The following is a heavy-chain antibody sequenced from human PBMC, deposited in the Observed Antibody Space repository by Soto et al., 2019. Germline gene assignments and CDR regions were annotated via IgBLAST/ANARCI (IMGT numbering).Heavy chain of an antibody. CDR3: VREERIAAPQLDY. CDR2: IHNSGTS. J-gene: IGHJ4*02. Sequence: PSETLSLTCTVSGGSIKSSGYHWIWTRQSPAKVLEWIGYIHNSGTSFYNPSLRGRVTVTLDTSRSQFSLTLASVTAADTAVYYCVREERIAAPQLDYWGQGIPVTVSS. CDR1: GGSIKSSGYH. V-gene: IGHV4-30-4*01. D-gene: IGHD6-6*01.